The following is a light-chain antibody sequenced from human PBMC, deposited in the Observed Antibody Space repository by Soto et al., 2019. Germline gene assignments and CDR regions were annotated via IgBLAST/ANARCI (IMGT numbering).Light chain of an antibody. CDR1: QSIRSY. V-gene: IGKV3-11*01. CDR2: DAS. CDR3: QQRSDWPLT. Sequence: EIVLTQSPATLSLSPGQRATLSCRASQSIRSYLAWYQQKPGQAPRLLIYDASNRATGIPARFSGSGSGTDFTLTIGSLEPEDFAVYYCQQRSDWPLTFGGGTKVDIK. J-gene: IGKJ4*01.